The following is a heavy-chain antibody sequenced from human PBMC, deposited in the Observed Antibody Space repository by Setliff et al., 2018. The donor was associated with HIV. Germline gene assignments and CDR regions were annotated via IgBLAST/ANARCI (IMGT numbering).Heavy chain of an antibody. Sequence: SETLSLTCSVSGGSISSYYWSWIRQPPGKGLEWIGYIYYSGSTNYNPSLESRVTISVDTSKNQFSLKLSSVTAADTAVYYCARDTYDSSGYHYLDPWGQGTLVTVSS. V-gene: IGHV4-59*12. CDR1: GGSISSYY. D-gene: IGHD3-22*01. CDR3: ARDTYDSSGYHYLDP. CDR2: IYYSGST. J-gene: IGHJ5*02.